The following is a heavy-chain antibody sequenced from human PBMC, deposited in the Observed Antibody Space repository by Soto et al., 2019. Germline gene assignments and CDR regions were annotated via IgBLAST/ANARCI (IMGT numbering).Heavy chain of an antibody. CDR3: ASGAGRPAEHFDY. CDR2: IKTKTEGETT. J-gene: IGHJ4*02. V-gene: IGHV3-15*01. D-gene: IGHD3-10*01. Sequence: EVQLVESGGGLVKPGGSLRLSCTASGFTLSDAWMNWVRQAPGKGLEWVGRIKTKTEGETTDYAAPVKGRFTVSRDDPKNTLYLYMISLRTEDTATYYCASGAGRPAEHFDYWGQGALVTVSS. CDR1: GFTLSDAW.